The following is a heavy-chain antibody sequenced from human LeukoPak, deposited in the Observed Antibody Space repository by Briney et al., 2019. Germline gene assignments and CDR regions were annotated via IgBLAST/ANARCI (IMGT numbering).Heavy chain of an antibody. D-gene: IGHD6-13*01. CDR2: ISSSGSTI. Sequence: GGSLRLSCAASGFTFSDYYMSWIRQAPGKGLEWVSYISSSGSTIYYADSVKGRFTISRDNAKNSLYLQMNSLRAEDTAVYYCARVGTTRSIAAAGHGYYFDYWGQGTLVTVSS. J-gene: IGHJ4*02. V-gene: IGHV3-11*04. CDR3: ARVGTTRSIAAAGHGYYFDY. CDR1: GFTFSDYY.